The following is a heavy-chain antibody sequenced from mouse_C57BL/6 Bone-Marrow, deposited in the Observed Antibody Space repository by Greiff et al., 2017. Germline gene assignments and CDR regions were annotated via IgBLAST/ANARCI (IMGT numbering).Heavy chain of an antibody. CDR3: ARTDYYGSSGGYFDY. D-gene: IGHD1-1*01. CDR1: GYTFTNYW. Sequence: VQLQQSGAELVRPGTSVKMSCKASGYTFTNYWIGWAKQRPGHGLEWIGDIYPGGGYTNYNEKFKGKATLTADKSSSTAYMQFSSLTSEDSAIYDCARTDYYGSSGGYFDYWGQGTTLTVSS. CDR2: IYPGGGYT. V-gene: IGHV1-63*01. J-gene: IGHJ2*01.